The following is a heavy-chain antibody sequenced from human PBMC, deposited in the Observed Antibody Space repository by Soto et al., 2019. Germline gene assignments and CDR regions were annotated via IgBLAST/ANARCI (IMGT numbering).Heavy chain of an antibody. Sequence: PGESLKISCKGSGYIFSSYWICCFLQMPGKGLEWMGIIYPGDSDTRYSPSFQGQVTISADKSISTAYLQWSSLKASDTAMYYCARLVGRVRHSDYWGQGTLVTVSS. CDR2: IYPGDSDT. D-gene: IGHD6-19*01. CDR1: GYIFSSYW. J-gene: IGHJ4*02. V-gene: IGHV5-51*01. CDR3: ARLVGRVRHSDY.